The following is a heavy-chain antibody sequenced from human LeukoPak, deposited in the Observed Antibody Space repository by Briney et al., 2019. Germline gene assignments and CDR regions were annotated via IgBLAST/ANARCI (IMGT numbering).Heavy chain of an antibody. CDR1: GFTVSSNY. V-gene: IGHV3-48*04. J-gene: IGHJ4*02. Sequence: PGGSLRLSCAASGFTVSSNYMSWVRQAPGKGLEWVSYISSTSTTMYYADSVKGRFTISRDNAKNSLFLQMNSLRAEDTALYFCARLSDEYGVHLGHYDYWGQGTLVTVSS. CDR3: ARLSDEYGVHLGHYDY. CDR2: ISSTSTTM. D-gene: IGHD4-17*01.